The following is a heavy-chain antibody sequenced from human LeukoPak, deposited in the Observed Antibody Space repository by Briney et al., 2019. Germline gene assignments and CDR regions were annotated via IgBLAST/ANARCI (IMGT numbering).Heavy chain of an antibody. V-gene: IGHV4-61*01. CDR1: GGSVSSGSYY. Sequence: SETLSLTCTVSGGSVSSGSYYWSWIRQPPGKGLEWIGYIYYSGSTNYNPSLKSRVTISVDTSKDQFSLKLSSVTAADTAVYYCARAPGDFWSGYYNEFYFDYWGQGTLVTVSS. J-gene: IGHJ4*02. CDR3: ARAPGDFWSGYYNEFYFDY. D-gene: IGHD3-3*01. CDR2: IYYSGST.